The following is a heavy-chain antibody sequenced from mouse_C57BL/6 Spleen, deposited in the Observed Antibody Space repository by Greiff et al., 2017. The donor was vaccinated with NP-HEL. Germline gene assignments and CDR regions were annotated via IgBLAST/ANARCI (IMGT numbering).Heavy chain of an antibody. CDR2: IDPSDSYT. V-gene: IGHV1-69*01. CDR3: ARTWYYGRGFAH. J-gene: IGHJ3*01. D-gene: IGHD1-1*01. CDR1: GYTFTSYW. Sequence: QVQLQQPGAELVMPGASVKLSCKASGYTFTSYWMHWVKQRPGQGLEWIGEIDPSDSYTNYNQKFKGKSTLTVDKSSSTAYMQLSSLTSEDSAVYYCARTWYYGRGFAHWGQGTLVTVSA.